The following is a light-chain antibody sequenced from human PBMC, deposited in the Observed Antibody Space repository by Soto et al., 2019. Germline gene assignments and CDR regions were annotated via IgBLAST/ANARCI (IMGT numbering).Light chain of an antibody. CDR2: WAS. CDR3: HQYYSTPVFT. J-gene: IGKJ2*01. Sequence: DIVMTQSPDSLAVSLGERATINCKSSQSVFYSSNNKNYLAWYQQKPGQPPKLLIYWASTRESGVPDRFSGSGSGPDFSLTISSLQAKDVAFYYCHQYYSTPVFTFGQGTNLHIK. V-gene: IGKV4-1*01. CDR1: QSVFYSSNNKNY.